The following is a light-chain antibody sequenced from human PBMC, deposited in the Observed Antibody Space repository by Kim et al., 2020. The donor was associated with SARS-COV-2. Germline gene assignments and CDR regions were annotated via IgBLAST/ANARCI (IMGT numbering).Light chain of an antibody. Sequence: EIVLTQSPATLSLSPGERATLSCRANETITTSALAWYQQKAGQAPRLLIYGTSNRATGIADRFSGSGSGTDFTLTVSRLEPEDFAVYYCQQFASSGGTFGQGTKVDIK. V-gene: IGKV3-20*01. CDR3: QQFASSGGT. J-gene: IGKJ1*01. CDR1: ETITTSA. CDR2: GTS.